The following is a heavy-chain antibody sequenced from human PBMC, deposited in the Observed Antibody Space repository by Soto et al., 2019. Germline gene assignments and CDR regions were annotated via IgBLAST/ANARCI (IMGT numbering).Heavy chain of an antibody. CDR1: GFSLNTGGVG. V-gene: IGHV2-5*02. Sequence: QITLKESGPTVVKPTQTLTLTCSLSGFSLNTGGVGVGWIRQPPGKALGWLAVIYWDDDKSWNPSLRDRLTITRDASDDQVVLTVTNLDPVDTGTYYCARRRGGFGGGWTTPYFDYWGQGTLVTVSS. J-gene: IGHJ4*02. CDR2: IYWDDDK. CDR3: ARRRGGFGGGWTTPYFDY. D-gene: IGHD6-19*01.